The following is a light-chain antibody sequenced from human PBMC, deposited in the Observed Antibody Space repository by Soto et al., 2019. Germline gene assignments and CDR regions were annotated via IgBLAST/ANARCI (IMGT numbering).Light chain of an antibody. CDR3: AAWDDSLNVPVYV. Sequence: QLVLTQPPSASGTPGQRVTISCSGSSSNIGSNTVNWYQQLPGTAPKLLIYSNNQRPSGVPDRFSGSKSGTSASLAISGLQSEDEAYFYCAAWDDSLNVPVYVFGTGTKLTVL. CDR1: SSNIGSNT. J-gene: IGLJ1*01. CDR2: SNN. V-gene: IGLV1-44*01.